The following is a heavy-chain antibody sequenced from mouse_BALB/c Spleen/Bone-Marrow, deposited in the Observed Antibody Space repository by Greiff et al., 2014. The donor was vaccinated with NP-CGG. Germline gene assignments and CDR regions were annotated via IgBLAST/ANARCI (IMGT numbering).Heavy chain of an antibody. D-gene: IGHD1-1*01. Sequence: VQLQQPRAELVKPGASVKLSCTASGFNIKDTYMHWVKQRPEQGLEWIGRIDPANGNTKYDPKFQGKATITADTSSNTAYLQLSSLTSEDTAVYYCAAYYYGSSQFAYWGQGTLVTVSA. J-gene: IGHJ3*01. V-gene: IGHV14-3*02. CDR1: GFNIKDTY. CDR2: IDPANGNT. CDR3: AAYYYGSSQFAY.